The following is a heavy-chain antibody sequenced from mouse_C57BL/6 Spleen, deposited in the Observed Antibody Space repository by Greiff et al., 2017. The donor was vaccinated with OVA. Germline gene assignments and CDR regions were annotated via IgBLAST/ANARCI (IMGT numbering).Heavy chain of an antibody. CDR1: GFTFSSYG. D-gene: IGHD2-5*01. V-gene: IGHV5-6*01. Sequence: EVQRVESGGDLVKPGGSLKLSCAASGFTFSSYGMSWFRQTPDKRLEWVATISSGGSYTYYPDSVKGRFTISRDNAKNTLYLHMSSLKSEDTAMYYCARRDSNYLDYWGQGTTLTVSS. J-gene: IGHJ2*01. CDR3: ARRDSNYLDY. CDR2: ISSGGSYT.